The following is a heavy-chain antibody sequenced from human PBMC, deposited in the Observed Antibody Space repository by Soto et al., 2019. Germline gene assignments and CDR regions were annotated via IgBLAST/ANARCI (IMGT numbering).Heavy chain of an antibody. V-gene: IGHV4-59*08. Sequence: PSETLSLTCTVSGGSISSYYWSWIRQPPGKGLEWIGYIYYSGSTNYNPSLKSRVTISVDTSKNQFSLKLSSVTAADTAVYYCARIAIDRVFDIWGQGTMVTVSS. CDR3: ARIAIDRVFDI. D-gene: IGHD2-21*01. CDR2: IYYSGST. J-gene: IGHJ3*02. CDR1: GGSISSYY.